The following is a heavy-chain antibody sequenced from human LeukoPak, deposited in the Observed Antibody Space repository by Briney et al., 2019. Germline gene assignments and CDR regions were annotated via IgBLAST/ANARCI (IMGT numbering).Heavy chain of an antibody. CDR1: GYTFTGYY. V-gene: IGHV1-2*02. CDR3: ARREGGYSNHFDY. J-gene: IGHJ4*02. CDR2: INPNSGGT. Sequence: GASVKVSCKASGYTFTGYYMHWVRQAPGQGLEWMGWINPNSGGTNYAQKFQGRVTMTRDTSISTAYMELSRLRSDDTAVYYCARREGGYSNHFDYWGQGTLVTVSS. D-gene: IGHD4-11*01.